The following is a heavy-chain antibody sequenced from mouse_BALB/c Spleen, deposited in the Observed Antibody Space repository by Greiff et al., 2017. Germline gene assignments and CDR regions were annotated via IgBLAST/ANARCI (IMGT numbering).Heavy chain of an antibody. CDR3: ARVDSPFAY. CDR2: IDPENGNT. Sequence: EVQLHQSGAELVRPGALVKLSCKASGFNIKDYYMHWVKQRPEQGLEWIGWIDPENGNTIYDPKFQGKASITADTSSNTAYLQLSSLTSEDTAVYYCARVDSPFAYWGQGTLVTVSA. V-gene: IGHV14-1*02. CDR1: GFNIKDYY. J-gene: IGHJ3*01.